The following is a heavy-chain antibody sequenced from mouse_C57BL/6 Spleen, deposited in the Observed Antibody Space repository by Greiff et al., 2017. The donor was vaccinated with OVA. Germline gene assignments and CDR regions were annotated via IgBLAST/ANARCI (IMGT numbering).Heavy chain of an antibody. CDR2: IWTGGGT. CDR1: GFSLTSYA. CDR3: ATNTAQALYYFDY. J-gene: IGHJ2*01. Sequence: VQGVESGPGLVAPSQSLSITCTVSGFSLTSYAISWVRQPPGKGLEWLGVIWTGGGTNYNSALKSRLSISKDNSKSQVFLKMNSLQTDDTARYYCATNTAQALYYFDYWGQGTTLTVSS. V-gene: IGHV2-9-1*01. D-gene: IGHD3-2*02.